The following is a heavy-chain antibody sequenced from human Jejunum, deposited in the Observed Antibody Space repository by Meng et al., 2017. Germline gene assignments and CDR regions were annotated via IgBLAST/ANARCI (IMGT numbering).Heavy chain of an antibody. D-gene: IGHD2-8*01. CDR1: GLTFSGSH. Sequence: AESLSLSCAVSGLTFSGSHVHWVRQASGKGLEWVGRITGESNRYATAYAASVKGRFTISRDDPKNTAFLQMNSLKTEDTALYYCTVYTTGHIWGQGTMVTVSS. V-gene: IGHV3-73*01. CDR2: ITGESNRYAT. CDR3: TVYTTGHI. J-gene: IGHJ3*02.